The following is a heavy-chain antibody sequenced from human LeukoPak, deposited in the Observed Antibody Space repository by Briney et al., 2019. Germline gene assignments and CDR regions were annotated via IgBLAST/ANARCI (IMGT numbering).Heavy chain of an antibody. V-gene: IGHV3-21*01. CDR2: ISSSSSYI. CDR1: GFTFSSYS. CDR3: ARESITMIVVVG. D-gene: IGHD3-22*01. Sequence: PGGSLRLSCAASGFTFSSYSMNWVRQAPGKGLEWVSSISSSSSYIYYADSVKGRFTISRDNAKNSLYLQMNSLRAEDTAVYYCARESITMIVVVGWGQGTLVTVSS. J-gene: IGHJ4*02.